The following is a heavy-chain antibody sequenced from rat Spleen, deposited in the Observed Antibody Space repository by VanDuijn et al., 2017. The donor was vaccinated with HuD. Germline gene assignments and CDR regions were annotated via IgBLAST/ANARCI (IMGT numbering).Heavy chain of an antibody. CDR3: AKGILVGAY. CDR2: ISYGDSSGHSGT. D-gene: IGHD2-5*01. CDR1: GFTFSDYG. J-gene: IGHJ3*01. V-gene: IGHV5-29*01. Sequence: EVQLVESGGGLVQPGRSLKLSCAASGFTFSDYGVAWVRQAPTKGLEWVATISYGDSSGHSGTYYRDSVKGRFTISRDNAKSTLSLQMDSLGSEDTATYYCAKGILVGAYWGEGTLVTVSS.